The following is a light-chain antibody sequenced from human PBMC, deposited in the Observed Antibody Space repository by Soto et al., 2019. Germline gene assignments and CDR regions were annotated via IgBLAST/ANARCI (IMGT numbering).Light chain of an antibody. V-gene: IGKV3-11*01. J-gene: IGKJ4*01. CDR1: QSVSSY. Sequence: EIVLTQSPATLSLSPGERATLSCRASQSVSSYLAWYQQKLGQAPRLLIYDASNRATGIPARFSGSGSGTDFTLTISSLEPEDFAVYYCQQRSNWPPVLTFGGGTKVEIK. CDR3: QQRSNWPPVLT. CDR2: DAS.